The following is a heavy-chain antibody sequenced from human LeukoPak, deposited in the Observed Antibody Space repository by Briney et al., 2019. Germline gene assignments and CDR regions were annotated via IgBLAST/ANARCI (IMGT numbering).Heavy chain of an antibody. Sequence: PSETLSLTCTVSGGSISSGGYYWSWIRQPPGKGLEWIGYIYHSGSTYYNPSLKSRVTISVDRSKNQFSLKLSSVTAADTAVYYCARGDPPSSTSCYSYWGQGTLVTVSS. V-gene: IGHV4-30-2*01. J-gene: IGHJ4*02. CDR2: IYHSGST. CDR3: ARGDPPSSTSCYSY. CDR1: GGSISSGGYY. D-gene: IGHD2-2*02.